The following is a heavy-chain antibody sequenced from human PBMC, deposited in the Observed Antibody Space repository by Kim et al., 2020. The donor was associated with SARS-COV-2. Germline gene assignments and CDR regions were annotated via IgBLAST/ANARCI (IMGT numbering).Heavy chain of an antibody. CDR2: ISYDGSNK. J-gene: IGHJ1*01. Sequence: GGSLRLSCAASGFTFSSYGMHWVRQAPGKGLEWVAVISYDGSNKYYADSVKGRFTISRDNSKNTLYLQMNSLRAEDTAVYYCAKDPDAIVTQHWGQGTLVTVSS. CDR3: AKDPDAIVTQH. CDR1: GFTFSSYG. D-gene: IGHD5-18*01. V-gene: IGHV3-30*18.